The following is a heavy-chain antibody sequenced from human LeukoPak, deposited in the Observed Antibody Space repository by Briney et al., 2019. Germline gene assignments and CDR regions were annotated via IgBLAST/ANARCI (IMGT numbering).Heavy chain of an antibody. J-gene: IGHJ3*02. V-gene: IGHV4-59*01. Sequence: SETLSLTCTGSGVSISSYYWSWIRQPPGKGLEWIGYIYYSGSTNYNPSLKSRVTISVDTSKNQFSLKLSSVTAADTAVYYCARGQAGWSAFDIWGQGTMVTVSS. CDR3: ARGQAGWSAFDI. CDR1: GVSISSYY. CDR2: IYYSGST. D-gene: IGHD2-15*01.